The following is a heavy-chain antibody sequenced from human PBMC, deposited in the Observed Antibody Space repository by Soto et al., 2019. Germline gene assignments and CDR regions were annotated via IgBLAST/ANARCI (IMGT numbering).Heavy chain of an antibody. J-gene: IGHJ6*02. V-gene: IGHV5-51*01. CDR1: GYSFTTYW. D-gene: IGHD6-19*01. CDR2: MFPGDSDT. CDR3: ARVPDSSLGTVDV. Sequence: PGESLKISCKGSGYSFTTYWIGWVRQLPGQGLEWMGVMFPGDSDTRYSPSFQGQVTMSADPSTNTAYLEWSSLKAADSAMYYCARVPDSSLGTVDVWGQGTTVTVSS.